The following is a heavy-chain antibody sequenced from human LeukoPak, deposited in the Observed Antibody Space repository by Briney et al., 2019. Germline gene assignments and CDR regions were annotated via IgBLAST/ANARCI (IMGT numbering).Heavy chain of an antibody. CDR3: AKGPTDYGDCYFDY. CDR1: GFTFSSYS. D-gene: IGHD4-17*01. Sequence: GGSLRLSCAASGFTFSSYSMNWVRQAPGKGLEWVSSISSSSSYIYYADSVKGRFTISRDNSKNTLYLQMNSLRAEDTAVYYCAKGPTDYGDCYFDYWGQGTLVTVSS. J-gene: IGHJ4*02. CDR2: ISSSSSYI. V-gene: IGHV3-21*04.